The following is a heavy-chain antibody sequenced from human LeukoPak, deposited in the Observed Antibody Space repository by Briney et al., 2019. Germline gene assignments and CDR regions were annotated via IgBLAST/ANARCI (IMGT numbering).Heavy chain of an antibody. J-gene: IGHJ4*02. Sequence: GGSLRLSCAASGFTFSDYYMSWIRQAPGKGLEWVAFIRYDGSNKYYADSVKGRFTISRDNSKNTLYLQMNSLRAEDTAVYYCARDGVPYYGSGSPRVYWGQGTLVTVSS. CDR1: GFTFSDYY. CDR3: ARDGVPYYGSGSPRVY. V-gene: IGHV3-30*02. CDR2: IRYDGSNK. D-gene: IGHD3-10*01.